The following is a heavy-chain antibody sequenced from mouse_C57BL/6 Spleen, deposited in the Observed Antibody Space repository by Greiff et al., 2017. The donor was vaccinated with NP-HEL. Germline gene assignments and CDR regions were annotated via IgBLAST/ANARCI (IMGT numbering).Heavy chain of an antibody. Sequence: EVKVEESGGGLVQPGGSMKLSCAASGFTFSDAWMDWVRQSPEKGLEWVAEIRNKANNHATYYAESVKGRFTISRDDSKSSVYLQMNSLRAEDTGIYYCTGRQLRLHFDYWGQGTTLTVSS. CDR3: TGRQLRLHFDY. CDR2: IRNKANNHAT. CDR1: GFTFSDAW. V-gene: IGHV6-6*01. J-gene: IGHJ2*01. D-gene: IGHD3-2*02.